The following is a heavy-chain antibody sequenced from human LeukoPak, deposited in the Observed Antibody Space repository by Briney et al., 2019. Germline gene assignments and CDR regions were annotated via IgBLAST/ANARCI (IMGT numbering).Heavy chain of an antibody. CDR3: ARAPLYYYDSSGHGDLDPLSFDY. V-gene: IGHV1-69*04. J-gene: IGHJ4*02. CDR1: GYTFTTYG. CDR2: IIPILGIA. D-gene: IGHD3-22*01. Sequence: SVKVSCKASGYTFTTYGISWVRQAPGQGLEWMGRIIPILGIANYAQKFQGRVTITADKSTSTAYMELSSLRSEDTAVYYCARAPLYYYDSSGHGDLDPLSFDYWGQGTLVTVSS.